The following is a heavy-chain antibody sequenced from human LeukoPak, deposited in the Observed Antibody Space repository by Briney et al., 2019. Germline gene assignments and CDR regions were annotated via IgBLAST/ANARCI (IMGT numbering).Heavy chain of an antibody. D-gene: IGHD1-20*01. J-gene: IGHJ6*02. CDR2: IYYSGST. V-gene: IGHV4-59*01. CDR3: ARISNWNGPAYYGMDV. CDR1: GGSISSYY. Sequence: SETLSLTCTVSGGSISSYYWSWIRQPPGKGLEWIGYIYYSGSTNYNPSLKSRVTISVDTSKNQFSLKLSSVTAAGTAVYYCARISNWNGPAYYGMDVWGQGTTVTVSS.